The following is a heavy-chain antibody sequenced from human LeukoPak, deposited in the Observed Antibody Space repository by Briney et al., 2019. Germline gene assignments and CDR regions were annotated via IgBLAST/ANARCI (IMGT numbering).Heavy chain of an antibody. Sequence: SETLSLTCSVSGGSVSSGGYYWSWIRQPTGKGPEWIGYIFHRGSASYNPSLRSRVTISLDTSKNQFSLKLSSVTAADTAVYCCAKTIPFSSAAFDIWGQGTMVTVSS. V-gene: IGHV4-30-2*02. CDR2: IFHRGSA. D-gene: IGHD2/OR15-2a*01. J-gene: IGHJ3*02. CDR1: GGSVSSGGYY. CDR3: AKTIPFSSAAFDI.